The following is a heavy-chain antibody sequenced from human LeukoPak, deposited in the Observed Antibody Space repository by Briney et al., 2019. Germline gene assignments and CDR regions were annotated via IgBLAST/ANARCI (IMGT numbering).Heavy chain of an antibody. D-gene: IGHD3-10*01. CDR3: ASGYGSSGRFDY. CDR2: IYYSGST. CDR1: GGSISSYY. V-gene: IGHV4-59*01. J-gene: IGHJ4*02. Sequence: SETLSLTCTVSGGSISSYYWSWIRQPPGKGLEWIGYIYYSGSTNYNPSLKSRVTISVDTSKNQFSLKLSSVTAADAAVYYCASGYGSSGRFDYWGQGTLVTVSS.